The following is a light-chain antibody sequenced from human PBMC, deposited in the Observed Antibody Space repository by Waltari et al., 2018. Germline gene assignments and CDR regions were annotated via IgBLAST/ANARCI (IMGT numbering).Light chain of an antibody. Sequence: DIQMTQSPSALSASVGDRVTITCRASQSISSWLAWYQQEPGEVPKLLLQKSSHLQSGVPSRFSGSGSGTEMTLTISSLQSDDFAIYYCQQYSDDPMTFGQGTRLENK. CDR3: QQYSDDPMT. V-gene: IGKV1-5*03. CDR2: KSS. J-gene: IGKJ5*01. CDR1: QSISSW.